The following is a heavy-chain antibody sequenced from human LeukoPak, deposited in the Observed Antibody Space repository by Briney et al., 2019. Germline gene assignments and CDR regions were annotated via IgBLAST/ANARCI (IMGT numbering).Heavy chain of an antibody. CDR1: GFTFSSSS. V-gene: IGHV3-48*01. J-gene: IGHJ6*02. CDR2: ISSTSTTL. CDR3: ARLEEDYDILTGYYPRPDYGMDV. D-gene: IGHD3-9*01. Sequence: PGGSLRLPCAASGFTFSSSSMNWVRQAPGKGLEWVSYISSTSTTLYYADSVRGRFTISRDNAKNSLYLQMNSLRAEDTAVYYCARLEEDYDILTGYYPRPDYGMDVWGQGTTVTVSS.